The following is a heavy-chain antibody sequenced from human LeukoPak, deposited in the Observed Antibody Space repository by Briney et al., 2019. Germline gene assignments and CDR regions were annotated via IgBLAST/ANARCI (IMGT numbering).Heavy chain of an antibody. D-gene: IGHD5-12*01. CDR3: AREGRVSGYDFDC. V-gene: IGHV3-74*03. J-gene: IGHJ4*02. CDR1: GFTFSSYW. CDR2: INSDGSSI. Sequence: GGSLRLSCASSGFTFSSYWMHWVRQAPGKGLVWVSRINSDGSSITYAGSVRGRFTISRDNAKNTLYLQMNSLRVEDTAVYYCAREGRVSGYDFDCWGQGTLVTVSS.